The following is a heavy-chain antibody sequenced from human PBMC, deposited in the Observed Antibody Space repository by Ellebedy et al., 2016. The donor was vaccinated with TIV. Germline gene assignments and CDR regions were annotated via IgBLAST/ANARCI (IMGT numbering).Heavy chain of an antibody. CDR3: AHSIMYYYDSSGYSDWFDP. CDR1: GFSLSTSGVG. Sequence: SGPTLVKPTQTLTLTCTFSGFSLSTSGVGVGWIRQPPGKALEWLALIYWNDDKRYSPSLKSRLTITKDTSKNQVVLTMTNMDPVDTATYYCAHSIMYYYDSSGYSDWFDPWGQGTLVTVSS. CDR2: IYWNDDK. V-gene: IGHV2-5*01. D-gene: IGHD3-22*01. J-gene: IGHJ5*02.